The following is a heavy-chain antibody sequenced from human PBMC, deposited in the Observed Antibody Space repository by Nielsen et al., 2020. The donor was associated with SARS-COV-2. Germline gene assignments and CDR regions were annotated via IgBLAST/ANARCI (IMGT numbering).Heavy chain of an antibody. CDR3: ARGQSSTSYYYYYYYGMDV. CDR2: INHSGST. J-gene: IGHJ6*02. Sequence: SETLSLTCAVYGGSFSGYYWSWIRQPPGKGLEWIGEINHSGSTNYNPSLKSRVTISVDTSKNQFSLKLSSVTAADTAVYYCARGQSSTSYYYYYYYGMDVWGQGTTVTVSS. V-gene: IGHV4-34*01. D-gene: IGHD2-2*01. CDR1: GGSFSGYY.